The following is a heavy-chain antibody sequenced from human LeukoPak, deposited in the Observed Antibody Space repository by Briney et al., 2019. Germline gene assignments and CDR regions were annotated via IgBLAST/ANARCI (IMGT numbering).Heavy chain of an antibody. Sequence: GGSLRLACAASGFTFSSYGMSWVRQAPGKGLEWVSAISGSGGSTYYADSVKGRFTISRDNSKNTLYLQMNSLRAEDTAVYYCAKLLDCSSTSCYKPNPLDYWGQGTLVTVSS. CDR1: GFTFSSYG. D-gene: IGHD2-2*02. CDR3: AKLLDCSSTSCYKPNPLDY. CDR2: ISGSGGST. V-gene: IGHV3-23*01. J-gene: IGHJ4*02.